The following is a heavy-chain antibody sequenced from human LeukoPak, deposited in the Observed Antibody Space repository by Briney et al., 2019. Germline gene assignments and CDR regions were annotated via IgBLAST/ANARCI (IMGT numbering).Heavy chain of an antibody. CDR3: ARGQWPEDSYYVMHV. V-gene: IGHV1-2*04. CDR1: GYTFTDYY. J-gene: IGHJ6*02. Sequence: GASVKVSCKASGYTFTDYYIHWVRQAPGHGLEWMGCINPNSGGTNYAQKFEGWVTMTWDSSISTAYMELSRLRSDDTAVYFCARGQWPEDSYYVMHVWGQGTTVIVSS. D-gene: IGHD6-19*01. CDR2: INPNSGGT.